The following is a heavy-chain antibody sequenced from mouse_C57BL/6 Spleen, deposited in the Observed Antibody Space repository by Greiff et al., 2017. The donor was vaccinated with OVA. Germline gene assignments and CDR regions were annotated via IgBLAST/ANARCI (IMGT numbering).Heavy chain of an antibody. J-gene: IGHJ2*01. CDR2: INPSTGGT. CDR1: GYSFTGYY. CDR3: AREGYFDY. Sequence: EVQVVESGPELVKPGASVKISCKASGYSFTGYYMNWVKQSPEKSLEWIGEINPSTGGTTYNQKFKAKATLTVDKSSSTAYMQLKSLTSEDSAVYYCAREGYFDYWGQGTTLTVSS. V-gene: IGHV1-42*01.